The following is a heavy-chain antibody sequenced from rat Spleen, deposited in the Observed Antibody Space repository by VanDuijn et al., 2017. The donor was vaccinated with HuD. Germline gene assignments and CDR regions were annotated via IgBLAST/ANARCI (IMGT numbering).Heavy chain of an antibody. Sequence: QVQLKESGPGLVQPSQTLSLSCTVSGNSLSSNGISWVRQPPGKGLEWIAAISGGGRTYYHSFFKSRLSISRDTSKSQVFLKMNSLQTEDTAIYFCTRDLYYDAYYHHNWFAYWGQGTLVTVSS. CDR3: TRDLYYDAYYHHNWFAY. D-gene: IGHD1-12*03. V-gene: IGHV2S12*01. CDR1: GNSLSSNG. CDR2: ISGGGRT. J-gene: IGHJ3*01.